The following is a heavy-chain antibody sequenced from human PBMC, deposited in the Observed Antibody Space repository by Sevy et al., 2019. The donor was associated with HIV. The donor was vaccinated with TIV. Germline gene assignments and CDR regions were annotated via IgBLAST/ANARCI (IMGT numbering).Heavy chain of an antibody. CDR1: GGTLSSYA. V-gene: IGHV1-69*13. D-gene: IGHD5-18*01. CDR2: IIPIFGTA. CDR3: ARGGYSYGYQAFDI. J-gene: IGHJ3*02. Sequence: ASVKVSCKAPGGTLSSYAISWVRQAPGQGLEWMGGIIPIFGTANYPQKFQDRVTITADESTSTAYMELTSLRSEDTAVYYCARGGYSYGYQAFDIWGQGTMVTVSS.